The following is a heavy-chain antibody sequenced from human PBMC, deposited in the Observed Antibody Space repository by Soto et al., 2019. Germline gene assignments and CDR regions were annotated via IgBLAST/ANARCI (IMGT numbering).Heavy chain of an antibody. D-gene: IGHD6-6*01. CDR2: INHSGST. CDR1: GGSFSGYY. J-gene: IGHJ4*02. Sequence: PXGTLCLTCAVYGGSFSGYYWSWIRQPPGKGLEWIGEINHSGSTNYNPSLKSRVTISVDTSKNQFSLKLSSVTAADTAVYYCARYNRWQLVHDYSGQGTLVTVSS. V-gene: IGHV4-34*01. CDR3: ARYNRWQLVHDY.